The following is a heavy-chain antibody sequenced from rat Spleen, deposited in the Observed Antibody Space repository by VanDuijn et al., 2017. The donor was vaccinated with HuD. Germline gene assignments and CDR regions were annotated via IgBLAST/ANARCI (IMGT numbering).Heavy chain of an antibody. Sequence: EVQLVESGGGLVQPGRSMKLSCAALGITLRDYYMAWVRQAPTKGLEWVTSSIYDSSTPYYRDSVKGRVTISRDNAKSILYLQIDSLRSEDTATYYCTRGYYFDYWGQGVTVTVSS. CDR1: GITLRDYY. J-gene: IGHJ2*01. D-gene: IGHD1-11*01. V-gene: IGHV5-20*01. CDR3: TRGYYFDY. CDR2: SIYDSSTP.